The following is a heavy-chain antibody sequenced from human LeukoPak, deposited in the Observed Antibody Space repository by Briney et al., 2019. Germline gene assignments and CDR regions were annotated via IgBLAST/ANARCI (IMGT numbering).Heavy chain of an antibody. V-gene: IGHV3-23*01. CDR2: ISGSGGST. J-gene: IGHJ4*02. D-gene: IGHD6-13*01. Sequence: GGSLRLSCAASGFIFSNYAMSWVRQAPGKGLEWVSAISGSGGSTYYADSVKGRFTISRDNSKNTLCLQMNSLRAEDTAVYYCAKEGGAAAGEIDYWGRGTLVTVSS. CDR3: AKEGGAAAGEIDY. CDR1: GFIFSNYA.